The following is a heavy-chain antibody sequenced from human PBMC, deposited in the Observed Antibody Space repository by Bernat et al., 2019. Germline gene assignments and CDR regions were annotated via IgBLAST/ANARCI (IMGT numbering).Heavy chain of an antibody. CDR2: ISGSGGST. D-gene: IGHD1-26*01. CDR3: VRKGKGSYRYIDY. Sequence: EVQLVESGGGLVQPGGSLRLSCAASGFTFSSYAMSWVRQAPGKGLEWVSAISGSGGSTYYADSVKGRFTISRDNSKNTLYPQMNSLRAEDTAVYYCVRKGKGSYRYIDYWGQGTLVTVSS. V-gene: IGHV3-23*04. CDR1: GFTFSSYA. J-gene: IGHJ4*02.